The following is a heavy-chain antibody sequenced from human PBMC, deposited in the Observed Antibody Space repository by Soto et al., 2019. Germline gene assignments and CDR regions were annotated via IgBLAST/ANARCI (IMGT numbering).Heavy chain of an antibody. CDR3: GRDHGGSTWFVGFFYFFGMDV. V-gene: IGHV3-48*02. J-gene: IGHJ6*02. D-gene: IGHD6-13*01. CDR2: ISSSGDAI. CDR1: GFIFSDYT. Sequence: EVQLVESGGDLVQPGGSLRLSCAASGFIFSDYTMTWVRQAPGRGLEFVSHISSSGDAIFYAESVKGRFTVSRDNAKNSMDRQMNGLRDEATGVYFWGRDHGGSTWFVGFFYFFGMDVWGQGTAVTVSS.